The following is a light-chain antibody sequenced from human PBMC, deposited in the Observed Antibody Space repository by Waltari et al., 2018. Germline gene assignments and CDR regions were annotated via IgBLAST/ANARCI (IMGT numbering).Light chain of an antibody. CDR3: AAWDDGLNGWV. CDR2: TNS. CDR1: GSNIGSNT. J-gene: IGLJ3*02. Sequence: QSVLTQSPSASGSPGQRVTISCSGSGSNIGSNTVNWYQQFPGAAPKLLIYTNSQRPSGVPDRFSGSKSGTSGYLAISGLQSEDEADYYCAAWDDGLNGWVFGGRTKLTVL. V-gene: IGLV1-44*01.